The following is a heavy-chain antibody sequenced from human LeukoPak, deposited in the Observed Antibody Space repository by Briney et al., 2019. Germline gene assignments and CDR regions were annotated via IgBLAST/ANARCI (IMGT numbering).Heavy chain of an antibody. CDR2: IYHSGGT. D-gene: IGHD2-2*01. Sequence: SETLSLTCAVSGYSISSGYYWGWIRQPPGKGLGWIGSIYHSGGTYYNPSLKSQVTISVDTSKNQFSLKLSSVTAADTAVYYCARVVVVPAAMSYNCFDPWGQGTLVTVSS. CDR3: ARVVVVPAAMSYNCFDP. V-gene: IGHV4-38-2*01. CDR1: GYSISSGYY. J-gene: IGHJ5*02.